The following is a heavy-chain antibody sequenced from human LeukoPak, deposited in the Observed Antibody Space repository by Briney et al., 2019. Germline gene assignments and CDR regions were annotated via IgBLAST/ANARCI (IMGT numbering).Heavy chain of an antibody. D-gene: IGHD2-8*02. Sequence: GGSLRLSCAASGFTFSSYSMNWVRQAPGKGLVWVSGIKTDGISTGYVDSVKGRLTISRDNAKNTLFLQMNSLRAEDTAVYYCARSRFCTSGGCYYDYWGQGVLVTVSS. CDR2: IKTDGIST. J-gene: IGHJ4*02. V-gene: IGHV3-74*01. CDR1: GFTFSSYS. CDR3: ARSRFCTSGGCYYDY.